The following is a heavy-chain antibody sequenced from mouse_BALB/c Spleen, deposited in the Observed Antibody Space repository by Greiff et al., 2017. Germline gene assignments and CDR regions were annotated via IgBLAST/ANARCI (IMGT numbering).Heavy chain of an antibody. CDR3: ARERGLAMDY. CDR2: IWAGGST. Sequence: QVQLQQSGPGLVAPSQSLSITCTVSGFSLTSYGVHWVRQPPGKGLEWLGVIWAGGSTNYNSALMSRLSISKDNSKSQVFLKMNRLQTDDTAMYYCARERGLAMDYWGQGTSVTVSS. D-gene: IGHD3-3*01. J-gene: IGHJ4*01. CDR1: GFSLTSYG. V-gene: IGHV2-9*02.